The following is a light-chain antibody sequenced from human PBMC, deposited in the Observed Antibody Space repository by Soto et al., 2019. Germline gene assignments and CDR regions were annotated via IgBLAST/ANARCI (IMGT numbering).Light chain of an antibody. CDR3: SSYTSSSLNWV. CDR1: SSDVGGYNY. Sequence: QSALTQPASVSGSPGQSITISCTGTSSDVGGYNYVSWYQQHPGKAPKLMIYDVSNRPSGVSNRFSGSKSGNTASLTISGLQAEDEADYYCSSYTSSSLNWVFGGWTKVTVL. V-gene: IGLV2-14*01. J-gene: IGLJ3*02. CDR2: DVS.